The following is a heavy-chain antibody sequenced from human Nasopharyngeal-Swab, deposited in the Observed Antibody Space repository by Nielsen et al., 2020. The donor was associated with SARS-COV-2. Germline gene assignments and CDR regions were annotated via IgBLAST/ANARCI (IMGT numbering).Heavy chain of an antibody. CDR3: ASGGLVRNYYYYYYMDV. Sequence: SVKVSCKASGGTFSSYAISWVRQAPGQGLEWMGGIIPIFGTANYAQKFQGRVTITADESTSTAYMELSRLRSEDAAVYYCASGGLVRNYYYYYYMDVWGKGTTVTVSS. CDR1: GGTFSSYA. CDR2: IIPIFGTA. V-gene: IGHV1-69*13. J-gene: IGHJ6*03. D-gene: IGHD6-6*01.